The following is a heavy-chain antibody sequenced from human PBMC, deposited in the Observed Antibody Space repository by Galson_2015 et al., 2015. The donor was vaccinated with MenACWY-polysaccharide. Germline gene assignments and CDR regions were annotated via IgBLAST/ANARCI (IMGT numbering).Heavy chain of an antibody. V-gene: IGHV1-8*01. D-gene: IGHD2-2*01. CDR1: RYTLTSND. CDR3: ARGQSRPSRYYGLDV. CDR2: MNPDNGNT. Sequence: SVKVSCKASRYTLTSNDIIWVRQATGQGLEYMGWMNPDNGNTRNAQKFQGRVTMTSDTSMNTAYMELSSLGSEDTAVYYCARGQSRPSRYYGLDVWGQGTTVTVSS. J-gene: IGHJ6*02.